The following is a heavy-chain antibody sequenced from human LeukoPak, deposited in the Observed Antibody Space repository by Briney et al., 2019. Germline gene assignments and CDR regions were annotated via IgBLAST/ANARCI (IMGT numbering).Heavy chain of an antibody. CDR2: VNPNSGGT. D-gene: IGHD4-23*01. Sequence: WASVKVSCKASGYTFTGYYMHWVRQAPGQGLEWMGWVNPNSGGTNYAQKFQGRVTMTRDTSISTAYMELSRLRSDDTAVYYCARDYGGNSEAYYYYGMDVWGQGTTVTVSS. CDR3: ARDYGGNSEAYYYYGMDV. CDR1: GYTFTGYY. J-gene: IGHJ6*02. V-gene: IGHV1-2*02.